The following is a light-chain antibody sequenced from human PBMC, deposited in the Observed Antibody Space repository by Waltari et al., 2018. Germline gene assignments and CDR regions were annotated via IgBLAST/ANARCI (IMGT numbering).Light chain of an antibody. Sequence: EIMLTQSPGTLSSSPGERATLSCRASQIISRALAWYQQKPGQAPRLLIYDVSTRASGIPDRFSGSGSGTDFSLTISRLEPEDFAVYYCQHYVRLPVTFGQGTKLEFK. V-gene: IGKV3-20*01. J-gene: IGKJ1*01. CDR1: QIISRA. CDR2: DVS. CDR3: QHYVRLPVT.